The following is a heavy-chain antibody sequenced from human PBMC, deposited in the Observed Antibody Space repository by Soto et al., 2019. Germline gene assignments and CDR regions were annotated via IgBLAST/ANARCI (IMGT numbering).Heavy chain of an antibody. J-gene: IGHJ4*02. Sequence: PGGSLRLSCAASGFVFEMYWMHWFRQTPWKGPEWVSRISDDGARTYYADSVKGRFTVSRDNSKNTLYLQMNSLSAEDTAIYYCAKKGFCSSGSCYGFDYWGQGTLVTVSS. V-gene: IGHV3-23*01. CDR3: AKKGFCSSGSCYGFDY. CDR2: ISDDGART. D-gene: IGHD2-15*01. CDR1: GFVFEMYW.